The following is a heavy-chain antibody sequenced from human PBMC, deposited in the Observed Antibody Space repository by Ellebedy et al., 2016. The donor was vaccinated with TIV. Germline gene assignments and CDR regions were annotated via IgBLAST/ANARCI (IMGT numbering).Heavy chain of an antibody. CDR1: GDSISSDYW. J-gene: IGHJ4*02. D-gene: IGHD1-14*01. Sequence: SETLSLXCGVSGDSISSDYWWTWVRQPPEKGLEWIGVIYHFGTTNYNPSLKSRVTISVDKSKNQFSLRLTSMTAADTALYYCARVRRLTTLDSWGQGTLVTVSS. CDR2: IYHFGTT. CDR3: ARVRRLTTLDS. V-gene: IGHV4-4*02.